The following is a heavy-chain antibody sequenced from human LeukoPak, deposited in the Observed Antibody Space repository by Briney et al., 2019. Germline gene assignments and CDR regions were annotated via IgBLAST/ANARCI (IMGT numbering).Heavy chain of an antibody. CDR1: GGSFSGYY. Sequence: PSETLSLTCAVYGGSFSGYYWSWIRQPPGKGLEWIGEINHSGSTNYNPSLKSRVIISVDTSKNQFSLKLSSVTAADTAVYYCASLWPYQLSAFDIWGQGTMVTVSS. J-gene: IGHJ3*02. CDR3: ASLWPYQLSAFDI. V-gene: IGHV4-34*01. D-gene: IGHD2-2*01. CDR2: INHSGST.